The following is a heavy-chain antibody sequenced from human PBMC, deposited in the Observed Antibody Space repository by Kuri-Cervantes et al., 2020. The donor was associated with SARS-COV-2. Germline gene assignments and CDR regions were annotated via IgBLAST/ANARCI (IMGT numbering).Heavy chain of an antibody. D-gene: IGHD3-10*01. CDR3: ARGLVWYFDL. Sequence: GSLRLSCTVSGGSISSSSYYWGWIRQPPGKGLEWIGSIYTSGSTNYNPSLKSRVTISVDTSKNQFSLKVTSVTAADTAVYYCARGLVWYFDLWGRGTLVTVSS. V-gene: IGHV4-39*07. CDR1: GGSISSSSYY. CDR2: IYTSGST. J-gene: IGHJ2*01.